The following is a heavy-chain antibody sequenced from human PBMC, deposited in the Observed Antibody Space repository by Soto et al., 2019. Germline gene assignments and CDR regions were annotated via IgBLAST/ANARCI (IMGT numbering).Heavy chain of an antibody. J-gene: IGHJ4*02. CDR2: MFWDDDK. V-gene: IGHV2-5*02. Sequence: QITLKESGPTLVKPTQTLTLTCAFSGFSLSTRGVGVGWISQPPGKALEWLALMFWDDDKWYTPSLRSRLTITEDTSKNQVVLTMTNMDPVDTATYYCAHRSRGYAYYFDQWGKGTLVTVAA. D-gene: IGHD5-12*01. CDR1: GFSLSTRGVG. CDR3: AHRSRGYAYYFDQ.